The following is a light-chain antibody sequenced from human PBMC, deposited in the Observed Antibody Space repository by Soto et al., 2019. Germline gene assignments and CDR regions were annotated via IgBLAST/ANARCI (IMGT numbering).Light chain of an antibody. Sequence: QSALTQPRSVSGSPGQSVTISCIGTSSDVGAYKFVSWYQQRPGKAPKLMISDVSKRPSGVPDRFSGSKSGNTASLTISGLQAEDEADYYCCSYAGTYTVVFGGGTKLTVL. CDR3: CSYAGTYTVV. J-gene: IGLJ3*02. CDR2: DVS. CDR1: SSDVGAYKF. V-gene: IGLV2-11*01.